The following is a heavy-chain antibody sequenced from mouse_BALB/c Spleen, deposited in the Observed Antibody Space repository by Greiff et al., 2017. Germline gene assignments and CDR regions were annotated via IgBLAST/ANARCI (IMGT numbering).Heavy chain of an antibody. J-gene: IGHJ2*01. Sequence: EVMLVESGGGLVQPGGSLRLSCATSGFTFTDYYMSWVRQPPGKALEWLGFIRNKANGYTTEYSASVKGRFTISRDNSQSILYLQMNTLRAEDSATYYCAREGYPFDYWGQGTTLTVSS. CDR2: IRNKANGYTT. CDR3: AREGYPFDY. V-gene: IGHV7-3*02. CDR1: GFTFTDYY.